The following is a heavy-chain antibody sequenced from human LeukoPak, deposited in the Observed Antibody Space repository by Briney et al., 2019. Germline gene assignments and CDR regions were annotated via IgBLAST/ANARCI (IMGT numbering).Heavy chain of an antibody. D-gene: IGHD3-22*01. CDR1: GGSMSSYF. CDR2: IFGSGGA. J-gene: IGHJ5*02. Sequence: SETLSLTCTVSGGSMSSYFWSWVRQPAGKGLEWIGRIFGSGGANYNPALNGRVTVSIDTSKNQFSLKLNSVTAADTAVYYCAREGDTSGYHYWLDHWGQGTLVTV. V-gene: IGHV4-4*07. CDR3: AREGDTSGYHYWLDH.